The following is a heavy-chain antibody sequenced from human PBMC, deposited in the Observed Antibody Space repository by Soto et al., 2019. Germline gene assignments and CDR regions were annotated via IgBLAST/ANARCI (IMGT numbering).Heavy chain of an antibody. CDR1: GFTVSSNY. Sequence: GGSLRFSCAASGFTVSSNYMSWVRQAPGKGLGGVSVIYSGGGTYYADSVKGRFTISIDNSKNKLYLQMNSLRAEDTAVYYCASEVVVAAKSYNYGMDVWGQGTTVTVSS. CDR2: IYSGGGT. D-gene: IGHD2-15*01. V-gene: IGHV3-53*01. J-gene: IGHJ6*02. CDR3: ASEVVVAAKSYNYGMDV.